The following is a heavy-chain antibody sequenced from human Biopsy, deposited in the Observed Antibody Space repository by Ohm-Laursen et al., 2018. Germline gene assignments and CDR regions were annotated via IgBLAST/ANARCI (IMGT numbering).Heavy chain of an antibody. CDR2: IYPDDSDT. D-gene: IGHD3-16*02. CDR3: ARRSRSHIMDV. V-gene: IGHV5-51*01. CDR1: GYTFSNYW. J-gene: IGHJ6*02. Sequence: ESLKISCNASGYTFSNYWIGWVRQMPGKGLELMGLIYPDDSDTKYSPSFQGQVTISADKSSNTAYLQWTSLRASDTVIYYCARRSRSHIMDVWGQGTTVTVSS.